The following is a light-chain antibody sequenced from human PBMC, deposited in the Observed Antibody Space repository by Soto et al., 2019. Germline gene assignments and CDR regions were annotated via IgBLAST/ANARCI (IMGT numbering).Light chain of an antibody. J-gene: IGLJ3*02. CDR3: CSYAGSYSWV. CDR1: SSDVGGNNF. Sequence: QSALTQPRSVSGSPGQSVAISCTGTSSDVGGNNFVSWYQQHPGKAPKLMIYDVSKRPSGVPDRFSGSKSGSTASLTISGLQAEDEADYYCCSYAGSYSWVFGGGTKLTVL. V-gene: IGLV2-11*01. CDR2: DVS.